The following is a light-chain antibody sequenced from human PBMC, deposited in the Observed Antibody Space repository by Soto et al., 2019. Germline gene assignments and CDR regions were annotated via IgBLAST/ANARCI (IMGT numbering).Light chain of an antibody. CDR1: QSVSSTS. Sequence: EVVLTQSPGTLSRSPGERVTILCLASQSVSSTSLAWYQQKPGQTPRLLIYGASSRATGTPDRISGGGSGTHFTLTISRLEPEDFAVYYCQHYVTSSITFGQGTRRRL. CDR2: GAS. CDR3: QHYVTSSIT. J-gene: IGKJ5*01. V-gene: IGKV3-20*01.